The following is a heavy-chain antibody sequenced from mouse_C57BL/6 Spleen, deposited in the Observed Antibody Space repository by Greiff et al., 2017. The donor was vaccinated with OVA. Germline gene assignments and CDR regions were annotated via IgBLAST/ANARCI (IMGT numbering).Heavy chain of an antibody. CDR2: ISSGSSTI. J-gene: IGHJ2*01. Sequence: EVKLVESGGGLVKPGGFLKLSCAASGFTFSDYGMHWVRQAPEKGLEWVAYISSGSSTIYYADTVKGRFTISRDNAKNTLFLQMTSLRSEDTAMYYCAKGTHLFDYWGQGTTLTVSS. V-gene: IGHV5-17*01. CDR3: AKGTHLFDY. CDR1: GFTFSDYG.